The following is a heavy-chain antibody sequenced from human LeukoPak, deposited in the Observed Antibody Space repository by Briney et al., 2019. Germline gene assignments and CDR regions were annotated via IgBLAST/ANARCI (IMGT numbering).Heavy chain of an antibody. D-gene: IGHD2-2*01. V-gene: IGHV1-69*13. CDR2: IIPIFGTA. CDR1: GGTFSSYT. J-gene: IGHJ5*02. Sequence: ASVKVSCKASGGTFSSYTISWVRQAPGQGLEWMGGIIPIFGTANYAQKFQGRVTITADESTSTAYMELSSLRSEDTAVYYCARDRYCSSTSCFYNWFDPWGQGTLVTVSS. CDR3: ARDRYCSSTSCFYNWFDP.